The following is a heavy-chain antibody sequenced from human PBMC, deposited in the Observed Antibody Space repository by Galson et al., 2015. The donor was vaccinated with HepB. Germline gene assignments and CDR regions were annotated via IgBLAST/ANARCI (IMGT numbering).Heavy chain of an antibody. J-gene: IGHJ6*02. CDR1: GFTFSSYG. V-gene: IGHV3-30*18. D-gene: IGHD6-6*01. Sequence: SLRLSCAASGFTFSSYGMHWVRQAPGKGLEWVAVISYDGSNKYYADSVKGRFTISRDNSKNTLYLQMNSLRAEDTAVYYCAKLESIAASSRYYYYYGMDVWGQGTTVTVSS. CDR3: AKLESIAASSRYYYYYGMDV. CDR2: ISYDGSNK.